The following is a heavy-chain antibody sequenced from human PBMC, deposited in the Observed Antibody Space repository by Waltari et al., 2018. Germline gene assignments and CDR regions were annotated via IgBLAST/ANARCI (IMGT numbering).Heavy chain of an antibody. D-gene: IGHD6-25*01. CDR2: INHTGIT. CDR3: AGWVSPTGSFDY. Sequence: VQLQESRRGLVKPSETLSLTSSLSGGSISFYLWNCILQPPGKGLEWIGYINHTGITTYNPSLKSRVTISVDTSRNQLSLKLTPVTAADTAVYYCAGWVSPTGSFDYWGQGALVT. V-gene: IGHV4-59*08. J-gene: IGHJ4*02. CDR1: GGSISFYL.